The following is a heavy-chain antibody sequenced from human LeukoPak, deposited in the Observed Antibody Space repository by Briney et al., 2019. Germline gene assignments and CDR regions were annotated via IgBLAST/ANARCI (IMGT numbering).Heavy chain of an antibody. V-gene: IGHV4-30-4*08. D-gene: IGHD3-22*01. CDR3: AIYDSSGYYPLLDY. J-gene: IGHJ4*02. CDR2: IYYSGST. CDR1: GGSICSGGYY. Sequence: SETLSLTCTVSGGSICSGGYYWSWIRQHPGKGLEWIGYIYYSGSTYYNPSLKSRVTMSVDTSKNQFSLKLSSVTAADTAVYYCAIYDSSGYYPLLDYWGQGTLVTVSS.